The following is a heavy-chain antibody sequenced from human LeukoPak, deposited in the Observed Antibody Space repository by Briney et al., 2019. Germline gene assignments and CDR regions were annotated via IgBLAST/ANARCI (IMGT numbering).Heavy chain of an antibody. V-gene: IGHV3-30*04. CDR3: ARGHVDTAMVSAFDI. D-gene: IGHD5-18*01. CDR1: GFTFSSYA. J-gene: IGHJ3*02. Sequence: PGGSLRLSCAASGFTFSSYAMHWVRQAPGKGLEWVAVISYDGSNKYYADSVKGRFTISRDNSKNTLYLQMNSLRAEDTAVYYCARGHVDTAMVSAFDIWGQGTMVTFSS. CDR2: ISYDGSNK.